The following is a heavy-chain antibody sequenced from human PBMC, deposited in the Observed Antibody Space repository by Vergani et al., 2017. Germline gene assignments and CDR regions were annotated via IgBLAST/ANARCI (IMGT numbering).Heavy chain of an antibody. CDR2: INHSGST. CDR3: ARGRRQWLGYWYFDL. CDR1: GGSFSGYY. V-gene: IGHV4-34*01. J-gene: IGHJ2*01. Sequence: QVQLQQWGAGLLKPSETLSLTCAVYGGSFSGYYWSWIRQPPGKGLEWIGEINHSGSTNYNPSLKSRVTISVDTSKNQFSLKLSSVTAADTAVYHCARGRRQWLGYWYFDLWGRGTLVTVSS. D-gene: IGHD6-19*01.